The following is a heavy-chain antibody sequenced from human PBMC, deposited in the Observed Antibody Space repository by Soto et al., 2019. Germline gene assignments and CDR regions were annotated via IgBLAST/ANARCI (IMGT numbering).Heavy chain of an antibody. V-gene: IGHV4-30-4*01. J-gene: IGHJ4*02. CDR3: ARAGGAAHFDS. D-gene: IGHD4-17*01. CDR2: IHNSGST. Sequence: QVQLQGSGPGLVKPSQTLPLTCTVSGGSISSGGYYWSWIRQPPGRGLEWIGYIHNSGSTYYNPSLKSRGTISVDTSRNQFSLKLSSVTAADTAVYYCARAGGAAHFDSWGQGTLVTVSS. CDR1: GGSISSGGYY.